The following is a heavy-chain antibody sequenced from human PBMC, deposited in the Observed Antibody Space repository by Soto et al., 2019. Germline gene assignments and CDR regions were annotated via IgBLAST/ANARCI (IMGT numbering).Heavy chain of an antibody. J-gene: IGHJ6*02. Sequence: PGGSLRLSCAASAFPFSNYGMHWVRQAPGKGLEWVAVISYDGSNKFYADSVKGRFTISRDTSKNTLHLQMNSLRAEDTAVYYCAKDLFGGRTEYYYYGMDVWGQGTTVTVS. CDR2: ISYDGSNK. CDR1: AFPFSNYG. CDR3: AKDLFGGRTEYYYYGMDV. V-gene: IGHV3-30*18. D-gene: IGHD1-26*01.